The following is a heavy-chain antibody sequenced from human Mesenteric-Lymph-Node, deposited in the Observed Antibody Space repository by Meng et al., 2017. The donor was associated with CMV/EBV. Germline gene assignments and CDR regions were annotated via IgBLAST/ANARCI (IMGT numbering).Heavy chain of an antibody. Sequence: GESLKISCAASGFTFSSYAMSWVRQAPGKGLEWVSVIYSGAGSTYYADSVKGRFTISRDNSKNTLYLQMNSLRAEDTAVYYCAKVFYDFWSGYPYYFDYWGQGTLVTVSS. J-gene: IGHJ4*02. CDR2: IYSGAGST. CDR1: GFTFSSYA. CDR3: AKVFYDFWSGYPYYFDY. D-gene: IGHD3-3*01. V-gene: IGHV3-23*03.